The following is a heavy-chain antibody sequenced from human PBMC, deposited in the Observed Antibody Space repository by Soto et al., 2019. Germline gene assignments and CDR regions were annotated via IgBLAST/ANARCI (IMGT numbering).Heavy chain of an antibody. D-gene: IGHD3-9*01. CDR1: GFTFSSYA. V-gene: IGHV3-23*01. CDR3: APMYDILTGPDY. J-gene: IGHJ4*02. Sequence: TGGSLRLSCAASGFTFSSYAMSWVRQAPGKGLEWVSAISGSGGSTYYADSVKGRFTISRDNSKNTLYLQMNSLRAEDTAVYYCAPMYDILTGPDYWGQGTLVTVSS. CDR2: ISGSGGST.